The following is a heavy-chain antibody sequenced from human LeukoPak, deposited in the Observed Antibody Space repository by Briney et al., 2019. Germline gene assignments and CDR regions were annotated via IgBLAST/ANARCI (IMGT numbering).Heavy chain of an antibody. CDR3: TRDSEYSNSPGYYYYYMDV. V-gene: IGHV3-49*03. CDR2: IRSKAYGGTT. D-gene: IGHD6-6*01. Sequence: GGSLRLSCTASGFTFGDYAMSWFRQAPGKGLEWVGFIRSKAYGGTTEYAASVKGRFTISRDDSKSIAYLQMNSLKTEDTAVYYCTRDSEYSNSPGYYYYYMDVWGKGTTVTVSS. CDR1: GFTFGDYA. J-gene: IGHJ6*03.